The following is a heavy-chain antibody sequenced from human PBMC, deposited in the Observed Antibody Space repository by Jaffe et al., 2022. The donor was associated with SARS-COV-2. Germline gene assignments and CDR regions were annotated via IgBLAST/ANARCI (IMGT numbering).Heavy chain of an antibody. CDR1: GGYIRSYY. CDR3: ASSGGWYALDH. D-gene: IGHD6-19*01. J-gene: IGHJ4*02. Sequence: QVQLQESGPGLVKPSETLSLTCNVSGGYIRSYYWNWIRQPPGKGLEWIGYIYHSGSTYHNPSLKSRVTMSIDTSKNQFSLKLSSVTAADTAVYYCASSGGWYALDHWGRGTLVIVSS. V-gene: IGHV4-59*01. CDR2: IYHSGST.